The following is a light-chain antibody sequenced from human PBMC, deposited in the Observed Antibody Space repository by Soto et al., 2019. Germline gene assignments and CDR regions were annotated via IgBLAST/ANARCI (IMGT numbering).Light chain of an antibody. CDR3: QHYGTTPWT. CDR1: ETFCSGC. CDR2: GAS. V-gene: IGKV3-20*01. Sequence: TVLTQSPATLSLSPGERVTLSCRASETFCSGCLAWYQQKPGQSPRLLIYGASSRATGIPDRFSGSGSGTDFTLTISRLEPEYFAVYYCQHYGTTPWTFGPGTKVGIK. J-gene: IGKJ1*01.